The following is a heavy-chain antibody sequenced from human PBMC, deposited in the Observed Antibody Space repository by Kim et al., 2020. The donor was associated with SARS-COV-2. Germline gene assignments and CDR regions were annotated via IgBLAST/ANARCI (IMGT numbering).Heavy chain of an antibody. V-gene: IGHV1-69*13. D-gene: IGHD3-9*01. Sequence: SVKVSCKASGGTFSSYAISWVRQAPGQGLEWMGGIIPIFGTANYAQKFQGRVTITADESTSTAYMELSSLRSEDTAVYYCASKILTGYHYGYNWFDPWGQGTLVTVSS. CDR1: GGTFSSYA. CDR3: ASKILTGYHYGYNWFDP. J-gene: IGHJ5*02. CDR2: IIPIFGTA.